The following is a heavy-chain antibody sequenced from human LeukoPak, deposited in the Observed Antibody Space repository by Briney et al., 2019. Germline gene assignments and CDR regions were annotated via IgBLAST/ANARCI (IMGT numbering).Heavy chain of an antibody. V-gene: IGHV3-23*01. CDR2: ISGSGGST. D-gene: IGHD2-8*02. J-gene: IGHJ4*02. Sequence: GGSLRLSCAAAGFTFGNYGMSWVRQAPGKGLEWVSAISGSGGSTYYADSVKGRFTISRDNSKNMLYLEMNSLSTEDTAVYYCAKAPLGRCTGAICYSFDYWGQGTLVTVSS. CDR1: GFTFGNYG. CDR3: AKAPLGRCTGAICYSFDY.